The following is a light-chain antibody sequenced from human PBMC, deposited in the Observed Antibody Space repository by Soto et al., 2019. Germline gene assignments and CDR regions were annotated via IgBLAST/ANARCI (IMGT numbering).Light chain of an antibody. Sequence: EIVLTQSPGTLSLSPGERATLSCRASQSVSSSYLAWYQQKPGQAPSLLIYGASSRATGIPDRFSGSGSWTDFTLTISSLEPEDFAVYYCQKYGSSPFTFGQGTRMEIK. V-gene: IGKV3-20*01. J-gene: IGKJ5*01. CDR3: QKYGSSPFT. CDR2: GAS. CDR1: QSVSSSY.